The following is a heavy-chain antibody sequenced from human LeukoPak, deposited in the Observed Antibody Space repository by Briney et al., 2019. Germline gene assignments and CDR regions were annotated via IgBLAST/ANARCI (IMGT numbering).Heavy chain of an antibody. V-gene: IGHV3-11*03. J-gene: IGHJ4*02. CDR2: LNTGSSYT. CDR3: AISITKAGLADS. Sequence: PGGSPRLSCEVSGFTFSDYYMNWIRQAPGKGLEWVSYLNTGSSYTNYADSVKDRFTISRDNAKKSLYLQMNSLRVEDTAVYYCAISITKAGLADSWGQGTLVTVSS. CDR1: GFTFSDYY. D-gene: IGHD6-13*01.